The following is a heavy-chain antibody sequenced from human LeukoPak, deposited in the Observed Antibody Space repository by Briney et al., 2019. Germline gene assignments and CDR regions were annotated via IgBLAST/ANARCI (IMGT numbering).Heavy chain of an antibody. V-gene: IGHV4-4*07. CDR3: ARDRDTSGYYHSFDY. J-gene: IGHJ4*02. CDR1: GGSISSYY. CDR2: AYTTGST. Sequence: PSETLSFTCTVPGGSISSYYWSWIRQPAGKGLNWIGRAYTTGSTNDKPSLHSRVTMSVDTSKNQCSLKLRSVTAADTALYFCARDRDTSGYYHSFDYWGQGTLVTVSS. D-gene: IGHD3-22*01.